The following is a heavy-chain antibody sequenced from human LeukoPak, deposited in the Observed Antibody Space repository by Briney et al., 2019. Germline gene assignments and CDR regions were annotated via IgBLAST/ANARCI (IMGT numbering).Heavy chain of an antibody. Sequence: GGSLRLSCVVSGFTFSSYAMSWVRQAPGKGLEWVSAISGSGGSTYYADSVKGRFTISRDNSKNTLYLQMNSLRAEDTAVYYCAKDRYSGYDLPQDFEYWGQGTLVTVSS. CDR2: ISGSGGST. D-gene: IGHD5-12*01. CDR3: AKDRYSGYDLPQDFEY. CDR1: GFTFSSYA. V-gene: IGHV3-23*01. J-gene: IGHJ4*02.